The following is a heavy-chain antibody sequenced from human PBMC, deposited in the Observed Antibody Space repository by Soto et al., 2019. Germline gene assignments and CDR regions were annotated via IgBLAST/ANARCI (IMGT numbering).Heavy chain of an antibody. V-gene: IGHV5-51*01. J-gene: IGHJ3*02. CDR1: GYNFANYW. Sequence: PGESLKISCKGSGYNFANYWIGWVRQMPGKGLEWMGMIFLGDSDTKNSPSLQGQITMSVDKSDSSAYLQWRSLKASDTAMYYCAAGYTTGPDAFDIWGQGTMVTVSS. CDR3: AAGYTTGPDAFDI. CDR2: IFLGDSDT. D-gene: IGHD6-13*01.